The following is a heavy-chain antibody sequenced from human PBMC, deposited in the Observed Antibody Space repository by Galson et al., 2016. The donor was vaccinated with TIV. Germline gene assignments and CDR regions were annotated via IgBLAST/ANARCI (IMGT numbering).Heavy chain of an antibody. CDR1: GDSVSSNSA. D-gene: IGHD1/OR15-1a*01. J-gene: IGHJ6*02. Sequence: CAISGDSVSSNSAWNWIRQSPSRGLEWLGRTYYRSKWFNDYALSVKSRITNNPDTSTNQFSLQLNSMTPEDTAVYYCARDRTLPGYYYNGMDVWGQGTTVTVSS. V-gene: IGHV6-1*01. CDR2: TYYRSKWFN. CDR3: ARDRTLPGYYYNGMDV.